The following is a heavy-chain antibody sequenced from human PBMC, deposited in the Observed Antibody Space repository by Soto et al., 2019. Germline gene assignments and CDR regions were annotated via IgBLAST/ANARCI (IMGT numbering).Heavy chain of an antibody. J-gene: IGHJ5*02. CDR2: MNPNRGNT. D-gene: IGHD2-15*01. CDR3: ARGRTYCSGGSCYLGWFDP. V-gene: IGHV1-8*01. CDR1: GYTFTSYD. Sequence: QVQLVQSGAEVKKPGASVKVSCKASGYTFTSYDINWVRQATGQGLEWMGWMNPNRGNTGYAQKFQGRVTMTRNTSISTAYMELSSLRSEDTAVYYCARGRTYCSGGSCYLGWFDPWGQGTLVTVSS.